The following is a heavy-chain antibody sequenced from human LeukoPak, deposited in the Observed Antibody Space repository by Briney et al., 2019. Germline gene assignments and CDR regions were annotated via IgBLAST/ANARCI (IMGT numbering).Heavy chain of an antibody. CDR1: GYSFTSYW. CDR3: ARRAVEMATTVPFDP. CDR2: IYPGDSDT. Sequence: GESLKISCKGSGYSFTSYWIGWVRQMPGKGLEWMRIIYPGDSDTRYSPSFQGQVTISADKSISTAYLQWSSLKASDTAMYYCARRAVEMATTVPFDPWGQGTLVTVSS. J-gene: IGHJ5*02. D-gene: IGHD5-24*01. V-gene: IGHV5-51*01.